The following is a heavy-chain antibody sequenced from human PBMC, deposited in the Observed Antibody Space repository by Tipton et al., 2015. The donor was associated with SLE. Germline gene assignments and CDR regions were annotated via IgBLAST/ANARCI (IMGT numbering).Heavy chain of an antibody. J-gene: IGHJ3*02. Sequence: GSLRLSCAASGFTFSSYSMNWVRQAPGKGLEWVSSISSSSSYIYYADSVKGRFTISRDNAKNSLYLQMNSLRAGDTAVYYCARGNSGVAGAIDIWGQGTMVTVSS. CDR1: GFTFSSYS. D-gene: IGHD3-3*01. CDR2: ISSSSSYI. V-gene: IGHV3-21*01. CDR3: ARGNSGVAGAIDI.